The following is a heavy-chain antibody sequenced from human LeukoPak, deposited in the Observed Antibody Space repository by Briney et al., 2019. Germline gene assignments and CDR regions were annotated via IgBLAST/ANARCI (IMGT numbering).Heavy chain of an antibody. Sequence: GESLKISCKGSGYSSTSYWIGWVRQMPGKGLGWMGIIYPGDSDTRYSPSFQGQVTISADKSISTAYLQWSSLKASDTAMYYCARGGRPSLNWFDPWGQGTLVIVSS. CDR2: IYPGDSDT. CDR1: GYSSTSYW. D-gene: IGHD3-16*01. CDR3: ARGGRPSLNWFDP. J-gene: IGHJ5*02. V-gene: IGHV5-51*01.